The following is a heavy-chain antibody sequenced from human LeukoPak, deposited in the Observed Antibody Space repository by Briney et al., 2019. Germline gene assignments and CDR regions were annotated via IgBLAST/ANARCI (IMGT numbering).Heavy chain of an antibody. Sequence: SETLSLTCTVSGDSISSGPYYWGWIRQPPGKGLEWIGNIYYGENTYYNPSLKSRVTISIDTSNNQFYLKLSSLTAADTAVYYCARRDDSSGYHKIFDYWGQGTLVTVSS. CDR1: GDSISSGPYY. D-gene: IGHD3-22*01. V-gene: IGHV4-39*01. CDR3: ARRDDSSGYHKIFDY. J-gene: IGHJ4*02. CDR2: IYYGENT.